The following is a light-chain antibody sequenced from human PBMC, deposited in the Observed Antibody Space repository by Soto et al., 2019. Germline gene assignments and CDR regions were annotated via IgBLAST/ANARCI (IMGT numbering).Light chain of an antibody. CDR1: RSVLYNSNHKNY. Sequence: DIVMTQSPDSLAVSLGERATINCKSSRSVLYNSNHKNYLAWYQQKPGQPPKLLIHWASTRESGVPDRFSGSGSGTDFTLTISSLQAEDVAVYYCQQYYSTPWTFGLGTTVEIK. V-gene: IGKV4-1*01. CDR2: WAS. J-gene: IGKJ1*01. CDR3: QQYYSTPWT.